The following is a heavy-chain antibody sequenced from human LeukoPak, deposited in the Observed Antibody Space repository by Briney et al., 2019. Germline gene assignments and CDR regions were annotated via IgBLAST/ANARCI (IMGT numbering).Heavy chain of an antibody. J-gene: IGHJ4*02. CDR3: ARDNYDSSGYYFD. CDR2: ISSSGSTT. Sequence: GRSLRLSCAASGFTFSSYEMNWVRQAPGMGLEWVSYISSSGSTTHYADSVKGRLTISRDNAKKSLYLQMNSLRAEDTAVYYCARDNYDSSGYYFDWGQGTLVTVSS. D-gene: IGHD3-22*01. V-gene: IGHV3-48*03. CDR1: GFTFSSYE.